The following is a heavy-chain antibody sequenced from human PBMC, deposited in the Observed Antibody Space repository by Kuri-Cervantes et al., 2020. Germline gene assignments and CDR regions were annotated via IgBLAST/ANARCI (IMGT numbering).Heavy chain of an antibody. CDR3: ARASVYDSSGHYYYGMDV. Sequence: GSLRLSCAVSGYSISSSSYYWGWIRQPPGKGLEWIGSIYYSGSTYYNPSLKSRVTISVDTSKNQFSLKLSSVAAADTAVYYCARASVYDSSGHYYYGMDVWGQGTTVTVSS. D-gene: IGHD3-22*01. CDR1: GYSISSSSYY. CDR2: IYYSGST. V-gene: IGHV4-39*07. J-gene: IGHJ6*02.